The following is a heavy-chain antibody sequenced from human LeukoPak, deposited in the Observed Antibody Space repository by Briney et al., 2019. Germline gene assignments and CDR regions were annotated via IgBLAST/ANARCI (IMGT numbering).Heavy chain of an antibody. D-gene: IGHD2-15*01. CDR2: IYYSGST. Sequence: SETLSLTCTVSGYSISSGYYWGWIRQPPGKGLEWIGSIYYSGSTYYNPSLKSRVTISVDTSKNQFSLKLSSVTAADTAVYYCARHTRSIDAFDIWGQGTMVTVSS. V-gene: IGHV4-38-2*02. J-gene: IGHJ3*02. CDR3: ARHTRSIDAFDI. CDR1: GYSISSGYY.